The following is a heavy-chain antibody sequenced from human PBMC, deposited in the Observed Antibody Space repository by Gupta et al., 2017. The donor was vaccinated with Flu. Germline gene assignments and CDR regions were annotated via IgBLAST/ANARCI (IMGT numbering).Heavy chain of an antibody. CDR1: GGSISSGSYY. CDR3: ARAPEELGYCSGGSCSADSYYYYGMDV. Sequence: QVQLQESGPGLVKPSQTLSLTCTVSGGSISSGSYYWSWIRQPAGKGLEWIGRIYTSGSTNYNPSLKSRVTISVDTSKNHFSLKLSSVTAADTAVYYCARAPEELGYCSGGSCSADSYYYYGMDVWGQGTTVTVSS. V-gene: IGHV4-61*02. J-gene: IGHJ6*02. D-gene: IGHD2-15*01. CDR2: IYTSGST.